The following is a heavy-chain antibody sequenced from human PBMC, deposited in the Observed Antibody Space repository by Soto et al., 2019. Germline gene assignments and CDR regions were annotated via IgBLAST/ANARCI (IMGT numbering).Heavy chain of an antibody. D-gene: IGHD3-22*01. CDR2: INSDGSST. J-gene: IGHJ3*02. CDR1: GFTFSSYW. V-gene: IGHV3-74*01. CDR3: ASLYDSSGYPAFDI. Sequence: GGSLRLSCAASGFTFSSYWMHWVRQAPGKGLVWVSRINSDGSSTSYADSVKGRFTISRDNAKNTLYLKMNSLRAEDTAVYYCASLYDSSGYPAFDIWGQGTMVTVSS.